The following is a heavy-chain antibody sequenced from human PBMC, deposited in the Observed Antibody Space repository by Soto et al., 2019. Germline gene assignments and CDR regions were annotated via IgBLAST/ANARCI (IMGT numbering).Heavy chain of an antibody. CDR3: AHSARYYDILTGQYFPRNFDY. CDR1: GFSLRTSGVG. CDR2: IYWHDDK. V-gene: IGHV2-5*01. Sequence: QITLKESGPTLVKPTQTLTLTCTFSGFSLRTSGVGVGWIRQPPGKALEWLALIYWHDDKRYSPSLQNRLTITKDTSKNQVVRTMTNMDPVETATYYCAHSARYYDILTGQYFPRNFDYWGQGTLVTVSS. J-gene: IGHJ4*02. D-gene: IGHD3-9*01.